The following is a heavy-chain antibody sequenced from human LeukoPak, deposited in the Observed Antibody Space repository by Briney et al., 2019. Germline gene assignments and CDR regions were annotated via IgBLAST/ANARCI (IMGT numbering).Heavy chain of an antibody. CDR3: ARPGSSGYYLDY. V-gene: IGHV4-39*07. D-gene: IGHD3-22*01. J-gene: IGHJ4*02. CDR1: GGSISSSSYY. CDR2: IYYSGST. Sequence: SETLSLTCTVSGGSISSSSYYWGWIRQPPGKGLEWIGSIYYSGSTYYNPSLKSRVTISVDTSKNQFSLKLSSVTAADTAVYYCARPGSSGYYLDYWGQGTLVTVSS.